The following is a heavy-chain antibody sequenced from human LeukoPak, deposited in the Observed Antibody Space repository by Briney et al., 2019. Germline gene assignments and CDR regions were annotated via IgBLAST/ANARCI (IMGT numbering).Heavy chain of an antibody. CDR1: GGSISSSSYY. Sequence: KPSETLSLTCTVSGGSISSSSYYWGWIRQPPGKGLEWIGSIYYSGSTYYNPSLKSRVTISVDTSKNQFSLKLSSVTAADTAVYYCARQTLWFGYYWGQGTLVTVSS. CDR2: IYYSGST. J-gene: IGHJ4*02. V-gene: IGHV4-39*01. D-gene: IGHD3-10*01. CDR3: ARQTLWFGYY.